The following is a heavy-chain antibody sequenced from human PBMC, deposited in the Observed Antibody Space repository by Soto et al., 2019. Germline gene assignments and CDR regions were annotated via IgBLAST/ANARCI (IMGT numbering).Heavy chain of an antibody. Sequence: SETLSLTCAVYGGSFSGYYWSWIRQPPGKGLEWIGEINHSGSTNYNPSLKSRVTISVDTSKNQFSLKLSSVTAADTAVYYCARTKYNNQSKYRNTGFDPWGQGTLVTVSS. J-gene: IGHJ5*02. CDR2: INHSGST. D-gene: IGHD3-16*02. V-gene: IGHV4-34*01. CDR1: GGSFSGYY. CDR3: ARTKYNNQSKYRNTGFDP.